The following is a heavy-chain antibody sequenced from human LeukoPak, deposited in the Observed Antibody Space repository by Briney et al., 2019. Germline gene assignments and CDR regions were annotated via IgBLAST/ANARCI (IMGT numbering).Heavy chain of an antibody. CDR3: ARVLPNYDILTGYWLPTYYFDY. CDR1: GYTFTSYG. CDR2: ISAYNGNT. J-gene: IGHJ4*02. V-gene: IGHV1-18*01. D-gene: IGHD3-9*01. Sequence: ASVKVSCKASGYTFTSYGISWVRQAPGQGLEWMGWISAYNGNTNYAQKLQGRVTMTTDTSTSTAYMELRSLRSDDTAVYYCARVLPNYDILTGYWLPTYYFDYWGQGTLVTVSS.